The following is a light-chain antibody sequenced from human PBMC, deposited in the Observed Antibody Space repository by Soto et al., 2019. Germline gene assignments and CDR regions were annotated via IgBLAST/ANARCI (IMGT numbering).Light chain of an antibody. J-gene: IGLJ1*01. CDR3: SSYAGRTLYV. CDR1: SSDVGDYNY. Sequence: QSALTQPPSASGSLGQSVTIPCTGTSSDVGDYNYVSWYQQHPGKAPKLLIHEVTKRPSGVPDRFSGSKSGNTASLTVSGLQAEDEADYYCSSYAGRTLYVFGTGTKLTVL. V-gene: IGLV2-8*01. CDR2: EVT.